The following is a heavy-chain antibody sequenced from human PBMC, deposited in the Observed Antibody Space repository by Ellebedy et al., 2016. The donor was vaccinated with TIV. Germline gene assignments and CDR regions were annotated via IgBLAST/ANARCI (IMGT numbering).Heavy chain of an antibody. J-gene: IGHJ5*02. Sequence: GESLKISXAASEFTFSSYWMHWVRQAPGKGLVWVSRINSDGSTTSYADSVKGRFTISRDNAKNTLYLQMNNLRAEDTAVYYCARGQDGLGHWGQGTLVTVSS. CDR3: ARGQDGLGH. V-gene: IGHV3-74*01. CDR1: EFTFSSYW. D-gene: IGHD2-15*01. CDR2: INSDGSTT.